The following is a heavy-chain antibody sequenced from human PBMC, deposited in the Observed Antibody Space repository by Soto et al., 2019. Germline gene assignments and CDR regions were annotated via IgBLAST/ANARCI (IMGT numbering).Heavy chain of an antibody. V-gene: IGHV3-21*01. CDR3: ARRGQQLVKGHYYYDGMDV. D-gene: IGHD6-13*01. Sequence: GGSLRLSCAASGFTFSSYSMNWVRQAPGKGLEWVSSISSSSSYIYYADSVKGRFTISRDNAKNSLYLQMNSLRAEDTAVYYCARRGQQLVKGHYYYDGMDVWGQGTTVTVSS. CDR2: ISSSSSYI. J-gene: IGHJ6*02. CDR1: GFTFSSYS.